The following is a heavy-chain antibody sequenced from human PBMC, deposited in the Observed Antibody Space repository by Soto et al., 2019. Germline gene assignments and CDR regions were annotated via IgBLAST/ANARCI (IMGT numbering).Heavy chain of an antibody. D-gene: IGHD1-1*01. CDR3: ALEERYVATFAY. J-gene: IGHJ4*02. CDR1: GFTFSTHW. V-gene: IGHV3-74*01. Sequence: VQLVESGGGLVQPGGSLRLSCAASGFTFSTHWMHWVRQAPGKGLVWVARINSDASDTASADSVKGRFTISRDNAKDTLYLQMTSLRIEDTAVYYWALEERYVATFAYWDQGTPVTVSS. CDR2: INSDASDT.